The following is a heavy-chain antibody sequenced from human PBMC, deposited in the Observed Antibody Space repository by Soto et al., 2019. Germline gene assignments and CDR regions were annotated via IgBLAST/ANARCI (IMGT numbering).Heavy chain of an antibody. CDR2: ISAYNGNT. J-gene: IGHJ4*02. D-gene: IGHD3-9*01. CDR1: GYTFTSYG. V-gene: IGHV1-18*01. Sequence: ASLKVSCKASGYTFTSYGISWVRQAPGQGLEWMGWISAYNGNTNYAQKLQGRVTMTTDTSTSTAYMELRSLRSDDTAVYYCARDGNYDILTGPAVDYWGQGTLVTVSS. CDR3: ARDGNYDILTGPAVDY.